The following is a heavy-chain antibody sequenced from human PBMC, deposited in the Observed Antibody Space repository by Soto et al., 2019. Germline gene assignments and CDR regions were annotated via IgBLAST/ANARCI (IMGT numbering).Heavy chain of an antibody. J-gene: IGHJ6*02. Sequence: GGSLRLSCAASGFTFSSYAMSWVRQAPGKGLEWVSAISGSGGSTYYADSVKGRFTISRDNSKNTLYLQMNSLRAEDTAVYYCAKDHGYCSGGSCYGAYYYYYGMDVRGQGTTVTVSS. V-gene: IGHV3-23*01. D-gene: IGHD2-15*01. CDR2: ISGSGGST. CDR3: AKDHGYCSGGSCYGAYYYYYGMDV. CDR1: GFTFSSYA.